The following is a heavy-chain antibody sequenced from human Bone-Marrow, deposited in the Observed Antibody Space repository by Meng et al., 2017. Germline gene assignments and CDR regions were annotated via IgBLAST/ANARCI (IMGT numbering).Heavy chain of an antibody. Sequence: GESLKISCAASGFTFSSYAMSWVRQAPGKGLEWVSSINTSGGSTYFADSVKGRFTISRDNSKNTLYLQMDSLRAEDTAVYYCAKMRITMVRGVVLYYYGMDVWGQGTTVTVSS. V-gene: IGHV3-23*01. D-gene: IGHD3-10*01. CDR1: GFTFSSYA. J-gene: IGHJ6*02. CDR3: AKMRITMVRGVVLYYYGMDV. CDR2: INTSGGST.